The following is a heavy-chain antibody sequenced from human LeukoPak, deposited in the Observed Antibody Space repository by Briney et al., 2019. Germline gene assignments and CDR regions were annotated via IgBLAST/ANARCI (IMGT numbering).Heavy chain of an antibody. J-gene: IGHJ6*02. V-gene: IGHV4-59*01. CDR3: ARDSWDYIAMDV. Sequence: PSETLSLTCTVSGISLSTYYWSGVRQPPGKGLEWIGYVHHTGSADYNPSLKSRVTISLDMSKSQFSLKLTSATAADTAVYYCARDSWDYIAMDVWGPGTTVTVSS. CDR1: GISLSTYY. D-gene: IGHD4/OR15-4a*01. CDR2: VHHTGSA.